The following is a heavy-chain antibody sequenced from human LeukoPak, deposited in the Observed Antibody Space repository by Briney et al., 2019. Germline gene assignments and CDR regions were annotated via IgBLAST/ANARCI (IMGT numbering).Heavy chain of an antibody. V-gene: IGHV3-48*03. CDR3: ARTGTKDAFDI. J-gene: IGHJ3*02. CDR2: ISSSGSTI. D-gene: IGHD1-1*01. CDR1: GFTFSSYE. Sequence: GGSLRLSCAASGFTFSSYEMNWVRQAPGKGLELVSYISSSGSTIYYADSVKGRFTISRDNAKNSLYLQMNSLRAEDTAVYYCARTGTKDAFDIWGQGTMVTVSS.